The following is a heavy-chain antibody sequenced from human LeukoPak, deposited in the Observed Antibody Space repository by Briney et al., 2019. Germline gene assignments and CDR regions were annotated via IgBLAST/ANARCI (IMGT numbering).Heavy chain of an antibody. J-gene: IGHJ4*02. V-gene: IGHV3-33*01. D-gene: IGHD5/OR15-5a*01. CDR3: ATGYSVYRY. CDR1: GFTFSGYG. CDR2: IWYDGSNK. Sequence: GGSLRLSCAASGFTFSGYGMHWVRQAPGKGLEWVAVIWYDGSNKYYADSVKGRVTISRDNSNNTLYLQMNSLRAEDTAVYYCATGYSVYRYWGQGTLDTVSS.